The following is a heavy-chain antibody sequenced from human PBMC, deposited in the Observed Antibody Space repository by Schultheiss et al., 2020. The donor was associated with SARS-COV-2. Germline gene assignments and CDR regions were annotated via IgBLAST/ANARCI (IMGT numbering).Heavy chain of an antibody. CDR2: IYYSGST. D-gene: IGHD3-3*01. CDR1: GGSISSYY. V-gene: IGHV4-59*08. Sequence: SETLSLTCTVSGGSISSYYWSWIRQPPGKGLEWIGYIYYSGSTYYNPSLKSRVTISVDTSKNQFSLKLSSVTAADTAVYYCARHVHPGLEWLSGWFDPWGQGTLVTVSS. CDR3: ARHVHPGLEWLSGWFDP. J-gene: IGHJ5*02.